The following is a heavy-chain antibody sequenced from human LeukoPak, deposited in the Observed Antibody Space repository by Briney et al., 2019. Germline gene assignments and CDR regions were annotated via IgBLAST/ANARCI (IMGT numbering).Heavy chain of an antibody. D-gene: IGHD3-10*01. V-gene: IGHV4-59*01. Sequence: SETLSLTCTVSGGSISTYWWGWIRQPPGKGLDWIGYIYYSGSTNYNPSLKSRVTISVDTTKNHFSLKLSSVTAADTAVYYCARGYYGSGSPYYYYYMDVWGKGTTVSVSS. CDR3: ARGYYGSGSPYYYYYMDV. J-gene: IGHJ6*03. CDR1: GGSISTYW. CDR2: IYYSGST.